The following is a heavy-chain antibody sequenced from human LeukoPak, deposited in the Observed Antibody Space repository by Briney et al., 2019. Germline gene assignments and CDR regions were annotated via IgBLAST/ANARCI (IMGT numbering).Heavy chain of an antibody. J-gene: IGHJ4*02. CDR1: GGSISSGGYY. CDR3: ARDAGSGYLN. CDR2: IYYSGST. V-gene: IGHV4-31*03. D-gene: IGHD3-22*01. Sequence: SETLSLTCTVSGGSISSGGYYWSWIRQHPGTGLEWIGYIYYSGSTYYNPSLKSRVTISVDTSKNQFSLKLSSVTAADTAVYYCARDAGSGYLNWGQGTLVTVSS.